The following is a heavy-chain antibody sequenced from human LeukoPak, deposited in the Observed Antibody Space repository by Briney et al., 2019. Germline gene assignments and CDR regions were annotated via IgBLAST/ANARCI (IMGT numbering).Heavy chain of an antibody. J-gene: IGHJ4*02. CDR1: GGSISSYY. CDR2: ISYSGST. V-gene: IGHV4-59*01. CDR3: ARAPFDRYYYDSSGYYRLPYFDY. D-gene: IGHD3-22*01. Sequence: SETLSLTCTVSGGSISSYYWSWIRQPPGKGLEWIGYISYSGSTNYNPSLKSRVTISVDTSKNQFSLNLSSVTAADTAVYYCARAPFDRYYYDSSGYYRLPYFDYWGQGTLVTVS.